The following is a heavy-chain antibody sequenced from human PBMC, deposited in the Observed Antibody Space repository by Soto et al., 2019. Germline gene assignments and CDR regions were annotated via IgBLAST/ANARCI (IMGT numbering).Heavy chain of an antibody. Sequence: ASVKVSCKASGYTFTSYGISWVRQAPGQGLEWMGWISAYNGNTNYAQKLQGRVTMTTDTSTSTAYMELRSLRSDDTAVYYCARDSIPARLEWELFLSLDYWGQGTLVTVSS. D-gene: IGHD1-26*01. CDR2: ISAYNGNT. CDR3: ARDSIPARLEWELFLSLDY. V-gene: IGHV1-18*01. J-gene: IGHJ4*02. CDR1: GYTFTSYG.